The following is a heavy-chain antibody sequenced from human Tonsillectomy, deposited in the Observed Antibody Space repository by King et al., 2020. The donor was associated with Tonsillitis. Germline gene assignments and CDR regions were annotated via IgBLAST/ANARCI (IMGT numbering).Heavy chain of an antibody. J-gene: IGHJ6*02. CDR2: ISSSSSYI. CDR3: ARGDDILTGYYYYGMDV. Sequence: VKLVESGGGLVKPGGSLRLSCAASGFIFSSYSMNWVRQAPGKGLEWISSISSSSSYIYYADSVKGRFTISRDNAKNSLYLQMNSLRAEDTAVYYCARGDDILTGYYYYGMDVWGQGTTLTVSS. CDR1: GFIFSSYS. D-gene: IGHD3-9*01. V-gene: IGHV3-21*01.